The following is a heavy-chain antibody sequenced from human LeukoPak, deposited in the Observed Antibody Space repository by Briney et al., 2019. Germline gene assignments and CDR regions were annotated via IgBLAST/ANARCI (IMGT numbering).Heavy chain of an antibody. J-gene: IGHJ4*02. CDR3: AKVYSSRGTFDY. D-gene: IGHD6-13*01. CDR1: GFTFSDYW. Sequence: GGSLRLSCSASGFTFSDYWMMWVRQAPGKGLEWVGNIRQDDSEKNYVDSVKGRFTISRDNAKFSLYLQMNSLRAEDAAVYYCAKVYSSRGTFDYWGQGTLVTVSS. V-gene: IGHV3-7*03. CDR2: IRQDDSEK.